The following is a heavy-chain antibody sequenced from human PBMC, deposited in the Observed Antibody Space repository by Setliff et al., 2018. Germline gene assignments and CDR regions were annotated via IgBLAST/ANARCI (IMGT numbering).Heavy chain of an antibody. Sequence: SETLSLTCTVSGDSISRYYWSWIRQPPGKGLEWIGYIYASGSTNYNPSLKSRVTLSVDTSKNQFSLKVSSVTAADTAVYYCARAPPNRYSGSYEYFYMDVWGKGTTVTVSS. D-gene: IGHD1-26*01. J-gene: IGHJ6*03. CDR2: IYASGST. V-gene: IGHV4-4*08. CDR3: ARAPPNRYSGSYEYFYMDV. CDR1: GDSISRYY.